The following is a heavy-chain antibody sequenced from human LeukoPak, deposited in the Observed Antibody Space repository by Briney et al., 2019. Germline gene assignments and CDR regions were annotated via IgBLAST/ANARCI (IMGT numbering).Heavy chain of an antibody. D-gene: IGHD2-2*01. CDR1: GYTFTSYG. V-gene: IGHV1-18*01. CDR2: ISAYNGNT. CDR3: ARDMAVEGYCSSTSCYSGVRWFDP. J-gene: IGHJ5*02. Sequence: ASVKVSCKASGYTFTSYGIGWVRQAPGQGLEWMGWISAYNGNTNYAQKLQGRVTMTTDTSTSTAYMELRSLRSDDTAVYYCARDMAVEGYCSSTSCYSGVRWFDPWGQGTLVTVSS.